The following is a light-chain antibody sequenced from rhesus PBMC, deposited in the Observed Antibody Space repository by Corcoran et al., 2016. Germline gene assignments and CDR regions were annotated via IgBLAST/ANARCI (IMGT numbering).Light chain of an antibody. CDR3: QQGYSTPPT. CDR1: QGISNA. V-gene: IGKV1-33*02. J-gene: IGKJ1*01. Sequence: DIQMSQSPSSLSASVGDKVTITCRASQGISNALAWYQQKPGKAPKLLNYAASSLASGVPSRFSGRRAGTDVILTISSLQPEDFATYYCQQGYSTPPTFGQGTKVEIK. CDR2: AAS.